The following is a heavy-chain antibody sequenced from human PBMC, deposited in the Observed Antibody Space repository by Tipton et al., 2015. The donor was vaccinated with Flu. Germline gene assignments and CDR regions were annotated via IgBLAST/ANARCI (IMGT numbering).Heavy chain of an antibody. Sequence: TLSLTCTVSGGSTSSFYWSWIRQPAGKGLEWIGRVYASGGTKYNPSLKSRVTMSVDTSKNEFSLKLSSVTAADTAVYYCARGSGSGTYVIFYFWGQGTLVTVSS. CDR3: ARGSGSGTYVIFYF. D-gene: IGHD3-10*01. CDR1: GGSTSSFY. V-gene: IGHV4-4*07. CDR2: VYASGGT. J-gene: IGHJ4*02.